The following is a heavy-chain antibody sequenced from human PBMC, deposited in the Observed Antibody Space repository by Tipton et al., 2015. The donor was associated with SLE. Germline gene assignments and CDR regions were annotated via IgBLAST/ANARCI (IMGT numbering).Heavy chain of an antibody. D-gene: IGHD6-19*01. Sequence: TLSLTCSVSGGSFTSGGHYWTWIRQHPGQGLEWIGYIYYSGSTYYNPPLKSRVTISVDTSKNQFSLKLSSVTAADTAVYYCARRQWLGAFDIWGQGTMVTVSS. J-gene: IGHJ3*02. CDR1: GGSFTSGGHY. CDR3: ARRQWLGAFDI. V-gene: IGHV4-31*03. CDR2: IYYSGST.